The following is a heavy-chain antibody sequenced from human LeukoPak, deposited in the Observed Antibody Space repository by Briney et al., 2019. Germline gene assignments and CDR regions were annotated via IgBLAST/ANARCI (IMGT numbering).Heavy chain of an antibody. D-gene: IGHD5-18*01. CDR1: GFTFSSYA. V-gene: IGHV3-30-3*01. J-gene: IGHJ6*02. CDR3: ARGEQLWSYYYYYGMDV. Sequence: GRSLRLSCAASGFTFSSYAMHWVRQAPGKGLEWVAVISYDGSNKYYADSVKGLFTISRDNSKNTLYLQMNSLRAEDTAVYYCARGEQLWSYYYYYGMDVWGQGTTVTVSS. CDR2: ISYDGSNK.